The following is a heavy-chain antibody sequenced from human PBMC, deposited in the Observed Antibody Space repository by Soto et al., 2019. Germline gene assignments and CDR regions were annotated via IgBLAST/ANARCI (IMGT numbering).Heavy chain of an antibody. J-gene: IGHJ3*02. D-gene: IGHD2-15*01. CDR1: GFTVSSHA. CDR3: APHVSCSGGSCQYDAFAI. Sequence: EVQVLESGGGLVQPGGSLRLSCEGSGFTVSSHAMTWIRQAPGKGPEWVSTITADGGTYYANSVKGRFAMSRDTSESTLYLHINSLGAEDTAAYYCAPHVSCSGGSCQYDAFAIRGQGTMVTVSS. CDR2: ITADGGT. V-gene: IGHV3-23*01.